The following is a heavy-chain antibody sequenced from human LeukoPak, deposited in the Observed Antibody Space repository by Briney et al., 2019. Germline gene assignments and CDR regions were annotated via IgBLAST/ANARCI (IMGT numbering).Heavy chain of an antibody. Sequence: ASVKVSCKASGGTFSSYAISWVRQAPGQGLEWMGRIIPILGIANYAQKFQGRVTITADKSTSTAYMELSSLRSEDTAVYYCASLSYYYGSGSSLGYFDYWGQGTLVTVSS. J-gene: IGHJ4*02. V-gene: IGHV1-69*04. CDR1: GGTFSSYA. CDR3: ASLSYYYGSGSSLGYFDY. CDR2: IIPILGIA. D-gene: IGHD3-10*01.